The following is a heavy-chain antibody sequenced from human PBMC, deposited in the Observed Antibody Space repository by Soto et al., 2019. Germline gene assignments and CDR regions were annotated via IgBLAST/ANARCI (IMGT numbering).Heavy chain of an antibody. CDR1: GFTFSSYG. J-gene: IGHJ6*02. CDR2: TSYDGSNK. Sequence: GGSLRLSCAASGFTFSSYGMHWVRQAPGKGLEWVAVTSYDGSNKYYADSVKGRFTISRDNSKNTLHLQMNSLRAEDTAVYYCAKDGVSCSGGSCPSPGYSGIDVWGRGSTVTVSS. D-gene: IGHD2-15*01. V-gene: IGHV3-30*18. CDR3: AKDGVSCSGGSCPSPGYSGIDV.